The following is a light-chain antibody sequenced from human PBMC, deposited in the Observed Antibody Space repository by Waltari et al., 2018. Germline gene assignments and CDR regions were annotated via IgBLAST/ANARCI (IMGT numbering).Light chain of an antibody. Sequence: QPVLTQSPSASASLGASVKLTCTLRTGHSDFAIAWPQQQPERGPRYLMKLNRDGSHTKGDEIPDRFSGSSSAAERYLTISSLQSEDEAAYYCQTWGSGIVTFGGGTQLTVL. CDR2: LNRDGSH. CDR3: QTWGSGIVT. J-gene: IGLJ2*01. CDR1: TGHSDFA. V-gene: IGLV4-69*01.